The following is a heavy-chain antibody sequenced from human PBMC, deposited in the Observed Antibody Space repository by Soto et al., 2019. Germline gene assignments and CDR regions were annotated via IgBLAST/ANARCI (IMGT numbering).Heavy chain of an antibody. J-gene: IGHJ6*02. CDR3: ARVTMVIRDSDHFGVDV. Sequence: SETLSLTCLVSGFPISSPYSWGWIRQPPGKGLALIGSISHTGTTSYSPSLTSRVSISVDTSKSQVLLKLTSVTAADTAVYFCARVTMVIRDSDHFGVDVWGHGTTVTVSS. CDR1: GFPISSPYS. CDR2: ISHTGTT. D-gene: IGHD4-17*01. V-gene: IGHV4-38-2*02.